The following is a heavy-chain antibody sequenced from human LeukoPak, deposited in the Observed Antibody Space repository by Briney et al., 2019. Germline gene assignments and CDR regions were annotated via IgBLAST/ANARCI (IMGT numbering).Heavy chain of an antibody. CDR1: GYTFTSYG. J-gene: IGHJ4*02. CDR3: ARDRPGSEARSYNFEI. D-gene: IGHD3-10*01. V-gene: IGHV1-18*01. CDR2: ISAYNGNT. Sequence: VASVKVSCKASGYTFTSYGISWVRQAPGQGLEWMGWISAYNGNTNYAQKLQGRVTMTTDTSTNTAYMELRSLRSDDTAVYYCARDRPGSEARSYNFEIWGQGTLVTVSS.